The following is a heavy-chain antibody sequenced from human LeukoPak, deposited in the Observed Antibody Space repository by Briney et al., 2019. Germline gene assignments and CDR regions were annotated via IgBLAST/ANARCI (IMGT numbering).Heavy chain of an antibody. CDR3: AKEEGVSLLFRSTSNFDY. V-gene: IGHV3-23*01. Sequence: QPGGSLRLSCAASGFTFSSYALSWVRQAPGKGLEWVSVISGSGGITFYADSVKGRFTISRDNSKNTRYLQMNSLRAEDTAVYYCAKEEGVSLLFRSTSNFDYWGQGTLVTVSS. CDR1: GFTFSSYA. D-gene: IGHD2-2*01. CDR2: ISGSGGIT. J-gene: IGHJ4*02.